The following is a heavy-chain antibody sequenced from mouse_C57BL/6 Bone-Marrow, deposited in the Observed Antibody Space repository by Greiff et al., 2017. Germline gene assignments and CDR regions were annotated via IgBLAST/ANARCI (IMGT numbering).Heavy chain of an antibody. D-gene: IGHD1-1*01. CDR3: ARRGYYYGSSYAMAY. J-gene: IGHJ4*01. CDR1: GYTFTSYD. Sequence: QVQLQQSGPELVKPGASVKLSCKASGYTFTSYDINWVKQRPGQGLEWIGWIYPRDGSTKYNEKFKGKATLTVDTSSSTAYMELHSLTSEDSAVYFCARRGYYYGSSYAMAYWGQGTSVTVSS. V-gene: IGHV1-85*01. CDR2: IYPRDGST.